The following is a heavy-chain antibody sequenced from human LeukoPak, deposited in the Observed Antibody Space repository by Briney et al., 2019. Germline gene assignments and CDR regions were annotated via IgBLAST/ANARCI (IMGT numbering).Heavy chain of an antibody. V-gene: IGHV3-43*01. D-gene: IGHD4-17*01. Sequence: PGGSLRLSCAASGFTFDDYTMHWVRQAPGKGLEWVSLISWDGGSTYYADSVKGRFTISRDNSKNSLYLQMNSLRTEDTALYYCAVPRSTAYDWGQGTLVTVSS. CDR3: AVPRSTAYD. CDR2: ISWDGGST. CDR1: GFTFDDYT. J-gene: IGHJ4*02.